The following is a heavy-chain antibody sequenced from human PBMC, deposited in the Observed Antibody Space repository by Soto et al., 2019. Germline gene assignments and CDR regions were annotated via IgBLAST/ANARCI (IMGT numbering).Heavy chain of an antibody. J-gene: IGHJ4*02. Sequence: PGGSLRLSCAASGFTFSSYAMSWVRQAPGKGLEWVSAISGSGGSTYYADSVKGRFTISRDNSKNTLYLQMNSLRAEDTAVYYCAKPSYDFWSGYPNEGMGHFDYWGQGTLVTVSS. CDR2: ISGSGGST. V-gene: IGHV3-23*01. CDR3: AKPSYDFWSGYPNEGMGHFDY. D-gene: IGHD3-3*01. CDR1: GFTFSSYA.